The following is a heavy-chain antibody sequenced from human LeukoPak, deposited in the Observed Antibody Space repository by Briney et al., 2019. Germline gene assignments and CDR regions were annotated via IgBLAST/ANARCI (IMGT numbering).Heavy chain of an antibody. J-gene: IGHJ6*04. CDR1: GFTFNSYG. CDR2: ISSSGSTI. CDR3: AELGITMIGGV. Sequence: GGSLRLTCAASGFTFNSYGMNWVRQAPGKGLEWVSYISSSGSTIYYADSVKCRFTISRDNAKNSLYLQMNSLRAEDTAVYYCAELGITMIGGVWGKGTTVTISS. D-gene: IGHD3-10*02. V-gene: IGHV3-48*04.